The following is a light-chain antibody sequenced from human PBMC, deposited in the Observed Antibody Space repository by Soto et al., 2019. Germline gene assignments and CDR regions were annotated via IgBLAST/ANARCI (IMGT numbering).Light chain of an antibody. Sequence: QSALTQPASVSGSPGQSITISCTGTSSDVGSYNLVSWYQHRPGKAPQLMIYEVNKRPSGVSDPFSGSKSANTASLTVSGLQAEDEAAYYCCAYAGSSSVLFGGGTKLTVL. CDR2: EVN. CDR1: SSDVGSYNL. V-gene: IGLV2-23*02. J-gene: IGLJ2*01. CDR3: CAYAGSSSVL.